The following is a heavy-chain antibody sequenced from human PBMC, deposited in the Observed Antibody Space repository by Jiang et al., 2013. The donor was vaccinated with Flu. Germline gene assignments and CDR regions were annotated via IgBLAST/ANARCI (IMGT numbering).Heavy chain of an antibody. D-gene: IGHD6-13*01. V-gene: IGHV3-9*01. Sequence: VQLVESGGGLVQPGRSLRLSCAASGFTFDDYAMHWVRQAPGKGLEWVSGISWNSGSIGYADSVKGRFTISRDNAKNSLYLQMNSLRAEDTALYYCAKDPTQYSSSWSPFDYWGQGTLVTVSS. CDR2: ISWNSGSI. CDR3: AKDPTQYSSSWSPFDY. J-gene: IGHJ4*02. CDR1: GFTFDDYA.